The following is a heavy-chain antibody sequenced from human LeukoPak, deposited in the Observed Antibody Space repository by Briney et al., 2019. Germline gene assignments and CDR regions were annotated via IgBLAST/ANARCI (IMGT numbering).Heavy chain of an antibody. J-gene: IGHJ4*02. Sequence: SETLSLTCTVSGGSISSYYWSWIRQPPGKGLEWIGYIYYSGSTNYNPSLKSRVTISVDTSKNQFSLKLSSVTAADTAVYYCAGHLIAAAGENDYWGQGTLVTVSS. CDR3: AGHLIAAAGENDY. CDR1: GGSISSYY. V-gene: IGHV4-59*01. D-gene: IGHD6-13*01. CDR2: IYYSGST.